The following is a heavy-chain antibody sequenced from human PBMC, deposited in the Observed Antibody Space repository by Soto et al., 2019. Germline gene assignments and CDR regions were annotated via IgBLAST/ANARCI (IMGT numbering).Heavy chain of an antibody. J-gene: IGHJ4*02. CDR3: AGGAGRTATWMGD. CDR1: GGTFSGYT. D-gene: IGHD1-26*01. V-gene: IGHV1-69*02. Sequence: QVQLEQSGAEVKKPGSSMKVSCKASGGTFSGYTINWVRQAPGQGLEWMGRIIPIVGIGNSAQKFQGRITSTADRSTSAAYMELRSLRSEDTAVYYCAGGAGRTATWMGDWGQGTLVTVSS. CDR2: IIPIVGIG.